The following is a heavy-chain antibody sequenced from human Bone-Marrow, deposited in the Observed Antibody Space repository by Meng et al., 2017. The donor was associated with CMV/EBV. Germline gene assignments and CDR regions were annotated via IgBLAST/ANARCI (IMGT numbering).Heavy chain of an antibody. J-gene: IGHJ6*02. Sequence: SVKVSCKASGGTFSSYAISWVRQAPGQGLEWMGGIIPIFGTANYAQKFQGRVTMTTDTSTSTAYMELRSLRSDDTAVYYCARDLSSTAGGSYYYGMDVWGQGTTVTVSS. CDR1: GGTFSSYA. D-gene: IGHD2-2*01. CDR2: IIPIFGTA. CDR3: ARDLSSTAGGSYYYGMDV. V-gene: IGHV1-69*05.